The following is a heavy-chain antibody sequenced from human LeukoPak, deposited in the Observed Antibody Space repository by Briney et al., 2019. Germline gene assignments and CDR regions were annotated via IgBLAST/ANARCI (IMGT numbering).Heavy chain of an antibody. CDR2: IGFSSSHR. J-gene: IGHJ4*02. D-gene: IGHD4/OR15-4a*01. Sequence: PGGSLRLSCATSGFSFNSYSMTWVRQAPGKGLEWVSSIGFSSSHRYYPDSLKGRVTISRDNAKNSLYLQMNSLRAEDTAVYYCARGRATMGTESSGFYFGGQDHWGQGTLVTVSS. V-gene: IGHV3-21*01. CDR3: ARGRATMGTESSGFYFGGQDH. CDR1: GFSFNSYS.